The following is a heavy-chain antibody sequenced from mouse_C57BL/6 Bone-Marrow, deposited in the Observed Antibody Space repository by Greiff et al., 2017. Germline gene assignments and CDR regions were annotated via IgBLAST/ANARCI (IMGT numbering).Heavy chain of an antibody. Sequence: QVQLQQSGAELVRPGTSVKMSCKASGYTFTNYWIGWAKQRPGHGLGWIGDIYPGGGYTNYNEKFKGKATLTADKSSSTAYMQFSSLTSEDSAIYYCARSKYYYGSGCFDVWGTGTTVTVSS. J-gene: IGHJ1*03. CDR2: IYPGGGYT. D-gene: IGHD1-1*01. CDR1: GYTFTNYW. CDR3: ARSKYYYGSGCFDV. V-gene: IGHV1-63*01.